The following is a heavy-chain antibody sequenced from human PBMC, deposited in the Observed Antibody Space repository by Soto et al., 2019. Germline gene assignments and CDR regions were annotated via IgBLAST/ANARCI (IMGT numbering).Heavy chain of an antibody. CDR2: ISYDGSNK. CDR1: GFTFSSYG. CDR3: VKDGSSGWPYFYDMDV. V-gene: IGHV3-30*18. D-gene: IGHD6-19*01. J-gene: IGHJ6*02. Sequence: LRLSCAASGFTFSSYGMHWVRQAPGKGLEWVAVISYDGSNKYYADSVKGRFTISRDNSKNTLYLQMSSLRAEDTAVYYCVKDGSSGWPYFYDMDVWGQGPTVTVS.